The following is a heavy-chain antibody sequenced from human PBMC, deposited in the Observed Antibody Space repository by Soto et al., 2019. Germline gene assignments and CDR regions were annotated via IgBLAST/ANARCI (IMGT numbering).Heavy chain of an antibody. CDR3: ARWWSGSRQGFDP. CDR2: IYYSGST. J-gene: IGHJ5*02. V-gene: IGHV4-31*01. Sequence: QVQLQESGPGLVKPSQTLSLTCTVSGGSISSGDYYWSWIRQHPGKGLEWIGYIYYSGSTYYIPSLKSVVTISVDTSKNQFSLKLSSVTAADTAVYYCARWWSGSRQGFDPWGQGTLVTVSS. D-gene: IGHD3-3*01. CDR1: GGSISSGDYY.